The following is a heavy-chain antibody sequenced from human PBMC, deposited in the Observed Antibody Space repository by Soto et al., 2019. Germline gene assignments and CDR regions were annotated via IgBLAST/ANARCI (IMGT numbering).Heavy chain of an antibody. J-gene: IGHJ4*02. V-gene: IGHV3-23*01. CDR2: IDSSGGSR. D-gene: IGHD1-26*01. Sequence: EVQLLESGGGLVQPGGSLRPSCAASGFTFSSYAMSWVRQAPGKGLEWVSGIDSSGGSRYYADSVKGRFTISRDNSKNTLYLQMNSLRAEDTAVYYCAKDLYSGSYAGLDYWGQGTLVTVSS. CDR1: GFTFSSYA. CDR3: AKDLYSGSYAGLDY.